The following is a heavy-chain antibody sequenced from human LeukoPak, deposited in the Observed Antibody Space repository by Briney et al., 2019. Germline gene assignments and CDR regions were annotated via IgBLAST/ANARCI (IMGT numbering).Heavy chain of an antibody. J-gene: IGHJ4*02. CDR2: IIPIFGTA. Sequence: ASVKASCKASGYTFTKYYIHWVRQAPGQGLEWMGGIIPIFGTANYAQKFQGRVTITADESTSTAYMELSSLRSEDTAVYYCAHLPNGHDDYGDYRLAYYFDYWGQGTLITVSS. CDR1: GYTFTKYY. V-gene: IGHV1-69*13. D-gene: IGHD4-17*01. CDR3: AHLPNGHDDYGDYRLAYYFDY.